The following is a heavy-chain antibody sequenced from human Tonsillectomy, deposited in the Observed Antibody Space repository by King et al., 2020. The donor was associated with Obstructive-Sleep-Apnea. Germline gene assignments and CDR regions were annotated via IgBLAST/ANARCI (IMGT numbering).Heavy chain of an antibody. CDR2: IRYDGRGK. CDR3: AKVSTPTDWYFDI. V-gene: IGHV3-30*02. CDR1: GFNFIADG. J-gene: IGHJ2*01. Sequence: VQLVESGGGVVQPGGSLRLSCAASGFNFIADGMHWVRQAPGKGLEWVAFIRYDGRGKYYADSLKGPFTISRDNSKNTLYLQMNSLRTEDTAVYYCAKVSTPTDWYFDIWGRGTLVTVSS.